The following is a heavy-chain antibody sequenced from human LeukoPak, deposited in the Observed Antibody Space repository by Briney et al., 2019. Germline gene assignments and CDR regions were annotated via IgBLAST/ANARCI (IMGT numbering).Heavy chain of an antibody. CDR2: IAYDGNEK. Sequence: GRSLRLSCAASGFTFSDYGLHWLRQAPGKGLEWVGMIAYDGNEKRYGDSVQGRFSISRDNSKDALYLQMNSLTAEDTAVYYCAREGGTTGWLTTDFWGQGTRVTVSS. V-gene: IGHV3-30*03. CDR3: AREGGTTGWLTTDF. J-gene: IGHJ4*02. CDR1: GFTFSDYG. D-gene: IGHD1-1*01.